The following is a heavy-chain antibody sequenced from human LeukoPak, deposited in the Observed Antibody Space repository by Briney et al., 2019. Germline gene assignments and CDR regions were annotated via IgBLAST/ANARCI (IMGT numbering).Heavy chain of an antibody. Sequence: SETLSLTCTVSGGSISSGGYYWSWIRQHPGKGLEWIGYIYYSGSTYYNPSLKSRVTISVDTSKNQFSLKLSSVTAADTAVYYCARDGFGYSYYYYGMDVWGQGTTVTVSS. D-gene: IGHD3-16*01. V-gene: IGHV4-31*03. J-gene: IGHJ6*02. CDR1: GGSISSGGYY. CDR2: IYYSGST. CDR3: ARDGFGYSYYYYGMDV.